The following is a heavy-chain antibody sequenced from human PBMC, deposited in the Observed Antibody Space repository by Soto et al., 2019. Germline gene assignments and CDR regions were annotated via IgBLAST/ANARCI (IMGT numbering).Heavy chain of an antibody. CDR1: GGTFSSYA. CDR2: IIPIFGTA. V-gene: IGHV1-69*01. J-gene: IGHJ5*02. CDR3: VRQLELFYWFDP. Sequence: QVQLVQSGAEVKKPGSSVKVSCKASGGTFSSYAISWVRQAPGQGLEWMGGIIPIFGTANYAQKFQGRVTITADESTSTAYMELSSLRSEDTAGYYCVRQLELFYWFDPWGQGTLVTVSS. D-gene: IGHD1-1*01.